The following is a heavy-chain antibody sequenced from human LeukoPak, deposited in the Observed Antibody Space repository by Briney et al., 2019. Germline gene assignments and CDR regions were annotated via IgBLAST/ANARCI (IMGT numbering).Heavy chain of an antibody. Sequence: SETLSLTCAVYGGSFNGYYWSWIRQPPGKGLEWIGEINHSGSTNYNPSLKSRVTISVDTSKNQFSPKLSSVTAADTAVYYCAKDSSSSGGGLDPWGQGTLVTVSS. CDR2: INHSGST. CDR3: AKDSSSSGGGLDP. V-gene: IGHV4-34*01. CDR1: GGSFNGYY. J-gene: IGHJ5*02. D-gene: IGHD6-6*01.